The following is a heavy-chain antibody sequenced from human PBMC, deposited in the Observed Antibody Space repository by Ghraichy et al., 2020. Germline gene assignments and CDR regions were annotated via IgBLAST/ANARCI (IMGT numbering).Heavy chain of an antibody. CDR3: ARGRGKQLGLFDY. J-gene: IGHJ4*02. CDR2: IYYSGST. Sequence: ETRALTCAVSGGSISTYYWSWIRQPPGKGLEWIGHIYYSGSTNYNPSLKSRVTISVDTSKNQFSLNLNSVTAADTAMYYCARGRGKQLGLFDYWGQGILVTVSS. D-gene: IGHD6-6*01. V-gene: IGHV4-59*13. CDR1: GGSISTYY.